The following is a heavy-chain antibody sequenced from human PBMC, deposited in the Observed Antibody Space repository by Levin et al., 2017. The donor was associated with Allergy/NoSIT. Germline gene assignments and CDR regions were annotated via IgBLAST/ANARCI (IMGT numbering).Heavy chain of an antibody. J-gene: IGHJ4*02. CDR2: ISTSSSTK. CDR3: ARRHGDFVGSFEY. Sequence: ETLSLTCAASGIIFSSYSMNWVRQAPGKGLEWVSYISTSSSTKYYADSVKGRFTISRDNAKNSLFLQMNSLRAEDTAVYYCARRHGDFVGSFEYWGQGTLVTVSS. V-gene: IGHV3-48*04. CDR1: GIIFSSYS. D-gene: IGHD4-17*01.